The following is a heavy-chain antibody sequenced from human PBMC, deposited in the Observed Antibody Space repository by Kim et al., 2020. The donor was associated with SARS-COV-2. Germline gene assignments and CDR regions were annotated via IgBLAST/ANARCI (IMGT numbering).Heavy chain of an antibody. V-gene: IGHV3-9*01. D-gene: IGHD6-13*01. CDR1: GFTFDDYA. CDR3: AKEGRYSSSQYFQH. Sequence: GGSLRLSCAASGFTFDDYAMHWVRQAPGKGLEWVSGISWNSGSIGYADSVKGRFTISRDNAKNSLYLQMNSLRAEDTALYYCAKEGRYSSSQYFQHWGQGTLVTVSS. CDR2: ISWNSGSI. J-gene: IGHJ1*01.